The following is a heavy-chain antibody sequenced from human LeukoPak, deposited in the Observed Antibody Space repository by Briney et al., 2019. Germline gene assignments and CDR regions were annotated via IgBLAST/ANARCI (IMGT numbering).Heavy chain of an antibody. J-gene: IGHJ4*02. Sequence: PGRSLRLSCAASGFTFSSYGMHWVRQAPGKGLEWVAVISSDGSNKYYADSVKGRFTISRDNSKKTLYLQMNSLRAEDTAVYYCAKCPSGVLRYFAPIDYWGQGTLVTVSS. D-gene: IGHD3-9*01. CDR3: AKCPSGVLRYFAPIDY. V-gene: IGHV3-30*18. CDR2: ISSDGSNK. CDR1: GFTFSSYG.